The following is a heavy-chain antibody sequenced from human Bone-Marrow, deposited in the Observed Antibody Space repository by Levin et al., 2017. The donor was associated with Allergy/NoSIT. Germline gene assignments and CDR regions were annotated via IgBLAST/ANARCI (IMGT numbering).Heavy chain of an antibody. D-gene: IGHD2-15*01. CDR3: VAFGSASF. CDR1: GFSLSDYE. V-gene: IGHV3-48*03. Sequence: AGESLKISCAASGFSLSDYEMHWVRQAPGKGLEWVSYMSNNGSIIYHADSVRGRFILSRDKAKSSLYLQMHSLRVEDSAIYYCVAFGSASFWGQGTLVTVSS. CDR2: MSNNGSII. J-gene: IGHJ4*02.